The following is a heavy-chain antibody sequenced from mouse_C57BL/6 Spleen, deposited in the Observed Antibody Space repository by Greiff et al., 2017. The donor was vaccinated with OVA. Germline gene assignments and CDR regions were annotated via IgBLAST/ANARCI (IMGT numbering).Heavy chain of an antibody. J-gene: IGHJ3*01. V-gene: IGHV1-52*01. CDR1: GYTFTSYW. D-gene: IGHD2-4*01. CDR3: AREDYDDFFAY. Sequence: QVQLQQPGAELVRLGSSVKLSCKASGYTFTSYWMHWVKQRPIQGLEWIGNIDPSDSETHYNQKFKDKATLTVDKSSSTAYMQLSSLTSEDSAVYYCAREDYDDFFAYWGQGTLVTVSA. CDR2: IDPSDSET.